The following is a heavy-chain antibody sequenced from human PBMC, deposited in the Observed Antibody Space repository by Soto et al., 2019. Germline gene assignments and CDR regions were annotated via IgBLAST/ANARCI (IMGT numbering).Heavy chain of an antibody. CDR1: GFSFTGYY. CDR3: ARDRAGTNDY. V-gene: IGHV1-2*02. CDR2: INAHSGGT. D-gene: IGHD1-1*01. J-gene: IGHJ4*02. Sequence: ASVKVSCKASGFSFTGYYIHWLRQAPGQGLEWMGWINAHSGGTEYAQKFQGRVTLTRDTSIATAYLTLTSLTSDDTAVYYCARDRAGTNDYWGQGTLVTVSS.